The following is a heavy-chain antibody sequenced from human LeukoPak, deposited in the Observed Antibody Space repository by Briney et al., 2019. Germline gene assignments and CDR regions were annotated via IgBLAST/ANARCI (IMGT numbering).Heavy chain of an antibody. Sequence: ASETLSLTCAVSGGSIRSSHHSWAWIRQPPGEGLEWIGYIYYSGTTYYNPSLKSRITISIDTSKTQFSLKLSSVTAADTAVYYCARGSSGWPIDYWGQGTLVTVSS. CDR1: GGSIRSSHHS. CDR3: ARGSSGWPIDY. V-gene: IGHV4-31*11. D-gene: IGHD6-19*01. J-gene: IGHJ4*02. CDR2: IYYSGTT.